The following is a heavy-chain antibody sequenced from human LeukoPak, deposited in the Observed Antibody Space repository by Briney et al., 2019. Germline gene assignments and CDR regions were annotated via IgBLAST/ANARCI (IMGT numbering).Heavy chain of an antibody. CDR3: ARNLPLRGGRPYNFDS. J-gene: IGHJ4*02. D-gene: IGHD4-23*01. V-gene: IGHV4-59*08. CDR1: GGSISTYY. Sequence: SEPLSLTCTVSGGSISTYYWGWIRQPPGKGLEWIGYISYSGATNYSPSLKSRVTISVDTCKNQFSLKLSSVTATDTAVYYCARNLPLRGGRPYNFDSWGQGTLVTVSS. CDR2: ISYSGAT.